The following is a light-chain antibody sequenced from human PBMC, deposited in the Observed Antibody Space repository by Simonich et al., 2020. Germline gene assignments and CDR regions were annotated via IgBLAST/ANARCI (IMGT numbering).Light chain of an antibody. V-gene: IGLV2-8*01. CDR3: SSYAGSNNWV. J-gene: IGLJ3*02. Sequence: QSALTQPPSASGSPGQSVTISCTGTSSDGGGYNYVSWYQQHPGKAPKLMIYEVSTRPSGGPDRFSGSKSGNTASLTVSGLQAEDEADYYCSSYAGSNNWVFGGGTKLTVL. CDR1: SSDGGGYNY. CDR2: EVS.